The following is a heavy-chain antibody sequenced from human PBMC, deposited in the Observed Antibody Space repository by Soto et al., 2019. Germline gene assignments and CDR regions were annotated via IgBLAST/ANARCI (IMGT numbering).Heavy chain of an antibody. CDR3: ARTDIVTTNWFDP. J-gene: IGHJ5*02. D-gene: IGHD5-12*01. CDR2: INHRGST. V-gene: IGHV4-34*02. Sequence: QVHLQQWGAGLLKPSETLSLTCAVYGESFIGYYWTWIRQPPGKGLEWIGEINHRGSTNYNPSLTSRVTISIDASKNQFSLKLTSVTAADTSVDYCARTDIVTTNWFDPWGQGTLVTVSS. CDR1: GESFIGYY.